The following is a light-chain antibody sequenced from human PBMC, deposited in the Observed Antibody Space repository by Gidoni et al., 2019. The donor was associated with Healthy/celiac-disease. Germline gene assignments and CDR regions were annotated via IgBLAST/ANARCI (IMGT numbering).Light chain of an antibody. V-gene: IGLV1-44*01. Sequence: QSVLTHPPSVSGTPGLRVTISCSGSSSNIGSNTVNWYQQRPGTAPKLLIYCNTQRPSGVPDRFSGSKSGTSASLAISGLQSEDEADYYCAAWDDSLNSVVFGGGTKLTVL. J-gene: IGLJ2*01. CDR1: SSNIGSNT. CDR3: AAWDDSLNSVV. CDR2: CNT.